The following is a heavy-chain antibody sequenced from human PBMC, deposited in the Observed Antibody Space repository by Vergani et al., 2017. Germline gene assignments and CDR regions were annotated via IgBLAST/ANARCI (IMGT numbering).Heavy chain of an antibody. J-gene: IGHJ4*02. V-gene: IGHV3-30*02. CDR2: IQFDGSNQ. CDR1: GFTLSNYD. Sequence: QVQLVESGGGVVQRGGSLRLSCATSGFTLSNYDMQWIRQGPGKGLEFVAFIQFDGSNQYYADSVKGRFTLSRDFSKNTLYLQMNSLRTDDTATYYCAKPFRGWGIYFLGQGTQVIVSS. D-gene: IGHD3-16*01. CDR3: AKPFRGWGIYF.